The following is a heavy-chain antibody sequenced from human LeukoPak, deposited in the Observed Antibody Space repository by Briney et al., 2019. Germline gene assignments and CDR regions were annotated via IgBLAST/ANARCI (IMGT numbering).Heavy chain of an antibody. D-gene: IGHD2-21*01. J-gene: IGHJ4*02. CDR3: ARWEWWCFDS. Sequence: GGSLRLFCAASGFTFSSYSMNWVSEAPGKGLEWVSSISSSSSYIYYADLVKGRFTISRDNAKNILYLQMNSLSAEDTAVYYCARWEWWCFDSWGQGTLVTVSS. CDR2: ISSSSSYI. V-gene: IGHV3-21*01. CDR1: GFTFSSYS.